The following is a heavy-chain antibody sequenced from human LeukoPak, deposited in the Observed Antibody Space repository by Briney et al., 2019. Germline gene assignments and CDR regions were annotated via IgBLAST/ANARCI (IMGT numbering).Heavy chain of an antibody. J-gene: IGHJ4*02. Sequence: GESLKISCKGSGYSFTNYWIGWVRQMPGKGLEWVGIIYPADSDTRYSPSFQGQVTISADKSISTAYLQWSSLKASDTAIYYCARHETGPYFDYWGQGTLVTVSS. CDR3: ARHETGPYFDY. D-gene: IGHD1-1*01. CDR2: IYPADSDT. CDR1: GYSFTNYW. V-gene: IGHV5-51*01.